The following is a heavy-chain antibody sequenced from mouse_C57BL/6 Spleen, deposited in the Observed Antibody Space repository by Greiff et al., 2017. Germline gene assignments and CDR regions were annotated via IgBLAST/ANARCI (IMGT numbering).Heavy chain of an antibody. D-gene: IGHD1-1*02. V-gene: IGHV5-6*01. CDR2: ISSGGSYT. J-gene: IGHJ4*01. CDR1: GFTFSSYG. Sequence: EVQGVESGGDLVKPGGSLKLSCAASGFTFSSYGMSWVRQTPDKRLEWVATISSGGSYTYYPDSVKGRFTISRDNAKNTLYLQMSSLKSEDTAMYYCARQGGYDAMDYWGQGTSVTVSS. CDR3: ARQGGYDAMDY.